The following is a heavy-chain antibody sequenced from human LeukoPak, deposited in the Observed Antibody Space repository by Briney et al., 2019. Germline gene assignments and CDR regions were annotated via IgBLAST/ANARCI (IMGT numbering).Heavy chain of an antibody. Sequence: GGSLRLSCAASGFTFSSYWMNWVRQAPGKGLVWVSRIASDGSSTTYADSVKGRFTISRDNAKNSLYLQMNSLRAEDTAVYYCARDPATIVIGILDYWGQGTLVTVSS. CDR2: IASDGSST. CDR3: ARDPATIVIGILDY. V-gene: IGHV3-74*01. CDR1: GFTFSSYW. D-gene: IGHD4/OR15-4a*01. J-gene: IGHJ4*02.